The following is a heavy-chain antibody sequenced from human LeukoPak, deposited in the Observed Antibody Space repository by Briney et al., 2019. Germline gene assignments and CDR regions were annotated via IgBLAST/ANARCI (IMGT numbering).Heavy chain of an antibody. V-gene: IGHV1-24*01. CDR3: ATENALIAAAGNFDY. CDR2: FDPEDGEA. J-gene: IGHJ4*02. D-gene: IGHD6-13*01. Sequence: ASVKVSCKVSGYTLTELSMHWVRQAPGKGLEWMGGFDPEDGEAIYAQKFQGRVTMTEDTSTDTAYMELSSLRSEDTAVYYCATENALIAAAGNFDYWGQGTLVTVSS. CDR1: GYTLTELS.